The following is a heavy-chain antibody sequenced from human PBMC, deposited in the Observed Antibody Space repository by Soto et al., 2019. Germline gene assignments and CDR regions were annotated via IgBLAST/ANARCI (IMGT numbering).Heavy chain of an antibody. CDR2: XYYSGXT. V-gene: IGHV4-59*08. CDR1: CGSIISYY. D-gene: IGHD4-17*01. J-gene: IGHJ4*02. Sequence: XXTLSLTCTVSCGSIISYYWSWIRQPPGKGLEWIGYXYYSGXTNYNHYLKSXXTITVDTXXNQFYLKLSSVTAADTAVYYCARHGDYESFFDYWGQGTLVTVSS. CDR3: ARHGDYESFFDY.